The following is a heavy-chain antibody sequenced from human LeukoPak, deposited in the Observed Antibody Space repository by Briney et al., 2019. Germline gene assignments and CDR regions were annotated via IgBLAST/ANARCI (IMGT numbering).Heavy chain of an antibody. V-gene: IGHV3-48*01. CDR1: GFTFSPYS. D-gene: IGHD4-17*01. J-gene: IGHJ3*02. CDR2: ISGRTSTI. Sequence: GGSLRLSCVVSGFTFSPYSMNWVRQAPGKGPEWVAYISGRTSTIYYADSVYGRFTISRDNSKNTLYLQIHFLRADDTAVYYCAKGLSAVTTRPDDTFDIWGLGTMVIVSS. CDR3: AKGLSAVTTRPDDTFDI.